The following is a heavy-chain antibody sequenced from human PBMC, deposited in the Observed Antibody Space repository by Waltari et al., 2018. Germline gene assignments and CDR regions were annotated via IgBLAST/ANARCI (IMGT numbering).Heavy chain of an antibody. Sequence: QLQLQESGPGLVKPSGTLSLTCAVFGDSMICTDVYNWVRQPPGKGLEWIGQVRPSGKTNYNPSFASRVSISVDTYKNQFSLRVTSATAADTAVYYCARDRGRGLYLDPWGPGTLVTVSP. J-gene: IGHJ5*02. V-gene: IGHV4-4*02. CDR1: GDSMICTDV. CDR3: ARDRGRGLYLDP. CDR2: VRPSGKT. D-gene: IGHD5-12*01.